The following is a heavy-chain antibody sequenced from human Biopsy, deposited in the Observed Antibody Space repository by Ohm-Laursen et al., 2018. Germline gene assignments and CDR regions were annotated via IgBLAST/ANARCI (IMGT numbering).Heavy chain of an antibody. CDR2: INHSGRT. J-gene: IGHJ6*02. V-gene: IGHV4-34*01. Sequence: GTLSLTWAVYGESFNGYYWSWIRQTPGKGLEWIGEINHSGRTNYNPSLKSRVTISVDTSKSQFSLKVRSVTAADTAVYYCVRGVDYYDPYHYYALDVWGQGTTVTVSS. CDR3: VRGVDYYDPYHYYALDV. D-gene: IGHD3-22*01. CDR1: GESFNGYY.